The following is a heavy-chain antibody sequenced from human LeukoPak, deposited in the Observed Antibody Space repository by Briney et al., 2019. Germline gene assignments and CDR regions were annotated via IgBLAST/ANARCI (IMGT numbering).Heavy chain of an antibody. V-gene: IGHV4-4*07. J-gene: IGHJ6*03. D-gene: IGHD6-25*01. CDR2: IYTSGST. CDR3: ARANPKYSSGWHHMDV. Sequence: PSETLSLTCTVSGGSISSYYWSWIRQPAGKGLEWIGRIYTSGSTNYNPSLKSRVTMSVDTSKNQFSLKLSSVTAADTAVYYCARANPKYSSGWHHMDVWGTGTTVTVSS. CDR1: GGSISSYY.